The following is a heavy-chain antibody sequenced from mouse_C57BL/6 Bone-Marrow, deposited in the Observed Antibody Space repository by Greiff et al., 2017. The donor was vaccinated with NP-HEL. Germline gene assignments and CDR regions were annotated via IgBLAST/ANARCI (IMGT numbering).Heavy chain of an antibody. J-gene: IGHJ4*01. D-gene: IGHD2-3*01. Sequence: EVQLQQSGAELVKPGASVKLSCTASGFNIKDTYMHWVKQRPEQGLEWIGRIDPANGNTKYDPKFQGKATITADTSSNTAYLQLSSLTSEDTAVYYCARDGYYDYYAMDYWGQGTSVTVSS. CDR3: ARDGYYDYYAMDY. CDR1: GFNIKDTY. CDR2: IDPANGNT. V-gene: IGHV14-3*02.